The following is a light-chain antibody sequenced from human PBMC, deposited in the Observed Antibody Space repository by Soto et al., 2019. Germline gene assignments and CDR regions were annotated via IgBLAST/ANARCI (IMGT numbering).Light chain of an antibody. Sequence: IVLTQSPATLSSFPGDRVTLSCRASQYINTRLAWYQHRPGQAPRLLIYGASNRATGIPDRFRGFGSGTDFSLTISRLEPEDFAVYVCQQYGTSPPTFGQGTKVDI. CDR1: QYINTR. CDR2: GAS. CDR3: QQYGTSPPT. V-gene: IGKV3-20*01. J-gene: IGKJ1*01.